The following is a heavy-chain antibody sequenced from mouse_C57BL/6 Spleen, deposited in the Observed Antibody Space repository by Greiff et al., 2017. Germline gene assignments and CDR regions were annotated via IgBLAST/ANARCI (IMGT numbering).Heavy chain of an antibody. J-gene: IGHJ1*03. CDR2: INPSTGGT. D-gene: IGHD1-1*01. CDR3: ASGGYGSSYYFDV. CDR1: GYSFTGYY. Sequence: EVKLQQSGPELVKPGASVKISCKASGYSFTGYYMNWVKQSPEKSLEWIGEINPSTGGTTYNQKFKAKATLTVDKSSSTAYMQLKSLTSEDSAVYYCASGGYGSSYYFDVWGTGTTVTVSS. V-gene: IGHV1-42*01.